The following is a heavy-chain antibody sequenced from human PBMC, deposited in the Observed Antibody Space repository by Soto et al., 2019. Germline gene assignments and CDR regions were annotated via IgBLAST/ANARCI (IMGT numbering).Heavy chain of an antibody. V-gene: IGHV3-23*01. J-gene: IGHJ6*02. CDR2: ISGSGGST. CDR3: AKDYRGYSYGYYYYYGMDV. D-gene: IGHD5-18*01. CDR1: GFTFSSYA. Sequence: VQLLESGGGLVQPGGSLRLSCAASGFTFSSYAMSWVRQAPGKGLEWVSAISGSGGSTYYADSVKGRFTISRDNSKNTLYLQMNSLRAEDTAVYYCAKDYRGYSYGYYYYYGMDVWGQGTTVTVSS.